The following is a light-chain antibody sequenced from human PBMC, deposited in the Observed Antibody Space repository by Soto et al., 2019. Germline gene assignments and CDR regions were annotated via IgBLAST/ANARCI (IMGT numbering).Light chain of an antibody. J-gene: IGKJ2*01. Sequence: EIVLTQSPGTLSLSPGERATLSCRASQSVSSSYLAWYQQKPDQAPRLLIYGASSRATGIPDRFSGSESGTDFTLTISRLEPEDFAMYYCQQYGSSPHTFGQGTKLEIK. CDR3: QQYGSSPHT. V-gene: IGKV3-20*01. CDR2: GAS. CDR1: QSVSSSY.